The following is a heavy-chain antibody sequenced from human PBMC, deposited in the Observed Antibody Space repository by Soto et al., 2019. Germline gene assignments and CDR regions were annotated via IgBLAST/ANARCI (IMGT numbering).Heavy chain of an antibody. V-gene: IGHV1-69*13. CDR3: ARPDYGEEQLYYYYGMDV. CDR2: IIPIFGTA. J-gene: IGHJ6*01. Sequence: SVKVYWKAAGGAFSSYAISCVRRATGQVLEWMGGIIPIFGTANYAQKFQGRVTITADESTSTAYMELSSLRSEDTAVYYCARPDYGEEQLYYYYGMDVCGQAITVSGSS. CDR1: GGAFSSYA. D-gene: IGHD4-17*01.